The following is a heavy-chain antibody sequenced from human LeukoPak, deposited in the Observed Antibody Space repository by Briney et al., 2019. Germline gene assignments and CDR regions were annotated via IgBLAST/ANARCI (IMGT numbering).Heavy chain of an antibody. V-gene: IGHV4-4*07. D-gene: IGHD2-2*01. Sequence: SETLSLTCTVSGGSISNSFWSWIRQPAGKGLEWIGLISTSGNTNYNPSLKSRVTMSVDTSNKQLSLRLSSVTAADTAVYYCARDLVVPPYNWSDPWGQGTLVTVSS. CDR2: ISTSGNT. J-gene: IGHJ5*02. CDR3: ARDLVVPPYNWSDP. CDR1: GGSISNSF.